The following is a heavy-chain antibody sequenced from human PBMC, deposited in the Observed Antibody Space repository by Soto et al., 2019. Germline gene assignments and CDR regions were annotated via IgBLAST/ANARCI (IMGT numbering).Heavy chain of an antibody. CDR1: GGTFSSYA. CDR2: IIPIFGTA. Sequence: SVKVSCKASGGTFSSYAISWVRQAPGQGLEWMGGIIPIFGTANYAQKFQGRVTITADESTSTAYMELSSLRSEDTAVYYCAGTHTYSSSWYYFDYWGQGTLVTVS. CDR3: AGTHTYSSSWYYFDY. D-gene: IGHD6-13*01. V-gene: IGHV1-69*13. J-gene: IGHJ4*02.